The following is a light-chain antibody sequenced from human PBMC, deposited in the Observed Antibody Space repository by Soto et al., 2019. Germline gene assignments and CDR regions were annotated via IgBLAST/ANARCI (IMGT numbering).Light chain of an antibody. CDR1: SSDVGGYNY. CDR3: RSYARSNNVSV. Sequence: QSALTQPPSASGSPGQSVTISCTGTSSDVGGYNYVSWYQHHPGKAPKLMIYEVIKRPSGVPDRFSGSKSGNTASLTVSGLQAEDEADYYCRSYARSNNVSVFGTGTKLTFL. CDR2: EVI. J-gene: IGLJ1*01. V-gene: IGLV2-8*01.